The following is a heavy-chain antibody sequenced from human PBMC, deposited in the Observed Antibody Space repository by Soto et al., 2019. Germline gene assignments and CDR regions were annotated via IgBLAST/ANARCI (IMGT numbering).Heavy chain of an antibody. CDR3: ARDLDGSGSYYV. CDR2: IYYSGST. J-gene: IGHJ3*01. CDR1: GGSISSYY. V-gene: IGHV4-59*01. D-gene: IGHD3-10*01. Sequence: SETLSLTCTVSGGSISSYYWSWIRQPPGKGLEWIGYIYYSGSTNYNPSLKSRVTISVDTSKNQFSLKLSSVTAADTAVYYWARDLDGSGSYYVWGQGTMVTVSS.